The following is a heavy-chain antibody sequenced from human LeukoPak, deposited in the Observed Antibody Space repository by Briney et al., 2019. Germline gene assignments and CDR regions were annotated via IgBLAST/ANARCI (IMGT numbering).Heavy chain of an antibody. CDR2: MSDIGPNT. J-gene: IGHJ4*02. CDR1: GFTVTEYA. CDR3: ARVNYVSSGWGAPFDF. Sequence: PGGSLRLSCAASGFTVTEYAMTWIRQSPGKGLEWVSSMSDIGPNTYYADSVKGRLTISRDNAKNSLYLQMNSLRAEDTAIYYCARVNYVSSGWGAPFDFWGQGTLVTVSS. D-gene: IGHD1-7*01. V-gene: IGHV3-11*04.